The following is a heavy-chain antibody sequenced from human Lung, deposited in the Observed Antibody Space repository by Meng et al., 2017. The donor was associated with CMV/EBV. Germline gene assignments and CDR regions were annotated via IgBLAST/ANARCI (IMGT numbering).Heavy chain of an antibody. CDR1: GFSLSNYG. CDR3: AKDLRGFNTGSNLWGYGMDV. J-gene: IGHJ6*02. V-gene: IGHV3-33*06. D-gene: IGHD1-1*01. CDR2: IWYDGSDK. Sequence: GGSXRLXCVASGFSLSNYGLNWVRQAPGKGLEWVAVIWYDGSDKYYIDSVKGRFTISRDNSKNTLHLQMNNLRAEDTAVYYCAKDLRGFNTGSNLWGYGMDVWGQGXTVTVSS.